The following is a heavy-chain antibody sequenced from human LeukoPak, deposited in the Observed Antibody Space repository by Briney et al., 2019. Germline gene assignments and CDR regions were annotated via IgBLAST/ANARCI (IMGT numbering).Heavy chain of an antibody. CDR2: MYYSGTT. CDR3: ARSDVLTAYAMAL. J-gene: IGHJ1*01. Sequence: SETLSLTCTVPLRSIISYYWSWIRQPPAKGLEWIGYMYYSGTTNYNPSLKSRLTMSVDTCTTHSSLQLSSVAVADTAVYYCARSDVLTAYAMALWGQGTLVIVYS. D-gene: IGHD3-9*01. CDR1: LRSIISYY. V-gene: IGHV4-59*08.